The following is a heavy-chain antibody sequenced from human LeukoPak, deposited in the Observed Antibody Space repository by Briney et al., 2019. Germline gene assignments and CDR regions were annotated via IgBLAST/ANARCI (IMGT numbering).Heavy chain of an antibody. V-gene: IGHV1-18*01. Sequence: ASVKVSCKASGYTFTTYAISWVRQAPGQGLEWMGWISAYNGNTNYAQKLQGRVTMTTDTSTSTAYMELRSLRSDDTAVYYCARGYYYDSSGYSPGWFYWGQGTLVTVSS. CDR3: ARGYYYDSSGYSPGWFY. CDR2: ISAYNGNT. D-gene: IGHD3-22*01. CDR1: GYTFTTYA. J-gene: IGHJ4*02.